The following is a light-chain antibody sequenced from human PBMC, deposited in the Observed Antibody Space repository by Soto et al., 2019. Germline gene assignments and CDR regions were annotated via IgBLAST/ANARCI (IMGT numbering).Light chain of an antibody. CDR1: QSISIW. CDR2: KTS. J-gene: IGKJ1*01. V-gene: IGKV1-5*03. Sequence: DIHMTQSPSTLSASVGDRVTITCRASQSISIWLAWYQQKPGKAPNLLIYKTSSLESGVPSRFSGSGSGTEFTLTISSLQPDDFATYYCQHYNVYSGTFGQGTKVEIK. CDR3: QHYNVYSGT.